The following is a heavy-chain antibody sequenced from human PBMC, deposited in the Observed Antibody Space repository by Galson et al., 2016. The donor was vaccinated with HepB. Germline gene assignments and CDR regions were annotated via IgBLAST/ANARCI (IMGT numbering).Heavy chain of an antibody. J-gene: IGHJ4*02. Sequence: SLRLSCAASGFTFRTYAMNWVRQAPGKGLEWVSSIGGDSRYIYYAASVKGRFTISRDNAKNSLYLQVNSLRAEDTAVYYCARSGYVGEFDYWGQGTLVTVSS. V-gene: IGHV3-21*01. CDR1: GFTFRTYA. D-gene: IGHD3-10*01. CDR2: IGGDSRYI. CDR3: ARSGYVGEFDY.